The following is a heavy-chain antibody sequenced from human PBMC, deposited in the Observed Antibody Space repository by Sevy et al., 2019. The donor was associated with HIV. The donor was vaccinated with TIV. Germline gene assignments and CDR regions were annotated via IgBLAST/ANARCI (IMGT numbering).Heavy chain of an antibody. CDR3: AISSIAARSYYYYYMDV. J-gene: IGHJ6*03. CDR1: GGTFSSYA. Sequence: ASVKVSCKASGGTFSSYAISWVRQAPGQGLEWMGGIIPIFGTANYAQKFQGRVTITADKSTSTAYMERSSLRSEDTAVYYCAISSIAARSYYYYYMDVWGKGTTVTVSS. V-gene: IGHV1-69*06. CDR2: IIPIFGTA. D-gene: IGHD6-6*01.